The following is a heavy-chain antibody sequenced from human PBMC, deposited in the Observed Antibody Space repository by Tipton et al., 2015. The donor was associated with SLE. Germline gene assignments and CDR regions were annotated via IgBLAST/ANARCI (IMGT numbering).Heavy chain of an antibody. CDR3: ARGLAYCGGDCYSPFDY. V-gene: IGHV3-30*02. D-gene: IGHD2-21*01. CDR2: IRYDGSNK. CDR1: GFTFSSYG. Sequence: QLVQSGGGVVQPGGSLRLSCAASGFTFSSYGMHWVRQAPGKGLEWVAFIRYDGSNKYYADSVKGRFTISRDNSKNTLYLQMNSLRAEDTAVYYCARGLAYCGGDCYSPFDYWGQGTLVTVSS. J-gene: IGHJ4*02.